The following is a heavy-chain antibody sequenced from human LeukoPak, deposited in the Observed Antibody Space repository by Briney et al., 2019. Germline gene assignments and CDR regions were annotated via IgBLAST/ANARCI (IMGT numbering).Heavy chain of an antibody. V-gene: IGHV1-18*01. CDR3: ARGGIVVVPAAMPTSSYYYYGMDV. CDR2: ISAYNGNT. Sequence: ASVKVSCKASGYTFTSYGISWARQAPGQGLEWMGWISAYNGNTNYAQKLQGRVTMTTDTSTSTAYMELRSLRSDDTAVYYCARGGIVVVPAAMPTSSYYYYGMDVWGQGTTVTVSS. CDR1: GYTFTSYG. D-gene: IGHD2-2*01. J-gene: IGHJ6*02.